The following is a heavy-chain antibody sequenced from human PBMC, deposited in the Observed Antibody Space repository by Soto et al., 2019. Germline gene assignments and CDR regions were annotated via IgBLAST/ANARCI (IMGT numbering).Heavy chain of an antibody. CDR2: ISYEGSHT. CDR3: AKEVHCGGGSCSSSEGFDY. V-gene: IGHV3-30*18. J-gene: IGHJ4*02. Sequence: QVQLVESGGGVVQPGRSLRLSCAASGFIFSSYGMHWVRQAPGKGLEWVAVISYEGSHTYYADSVKGRFTITRDNSKNTLYLPMNSLRPEDPAVYYCAKEVHCGGGSCSSSEGFDYWGQGTLLTVSS. D-gene: IGHD2-15*01. CDR1: GFIFSSYG.